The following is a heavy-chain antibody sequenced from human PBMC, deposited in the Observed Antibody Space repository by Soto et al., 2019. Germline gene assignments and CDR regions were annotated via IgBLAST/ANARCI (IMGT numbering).Heavy chain of an antibody. CDR1: GFTVSSKY. V-gene: IGHV3-66*01. CDR3: ARDDVLCDGGRCYGVPLDV. J-gene: IGHJ6*04. Sequence: GGSLRLSCAASGFTVSSKYMSWVLQAPGKGLEWVSLIQSGGPTYYADSVKGRFTISRDTSENTLHLQMDSLRAEDTAVYYCARDDVLCDGGRCYGVPLDVWAKGPRSPSPQ. CDR2: IQSGGPT. D-gene: IGHD2-15*01.